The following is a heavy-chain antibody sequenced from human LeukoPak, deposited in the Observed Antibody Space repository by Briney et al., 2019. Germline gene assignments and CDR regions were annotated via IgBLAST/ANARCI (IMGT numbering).Heavy chain of an antibody. V-gene: IGHV3-30*18. CDR1: GFTFSDYG. J-gene: IGHJ6*03. D-gene: IGHD2-21*01. CDR3: AKAPATYVVCCHYMDV. CDR2: ISFDGSNK. Sequence: PGGFLRLSCAASGFTFSDYGMHWVRQAPGKGLEWVAAISFDGSNKYYADSVKGRFTIFRDNSKNTLYLQMNSLRAEDTAVYHCAKAPATYVVCCHYMDVWGEGTTITVSS.